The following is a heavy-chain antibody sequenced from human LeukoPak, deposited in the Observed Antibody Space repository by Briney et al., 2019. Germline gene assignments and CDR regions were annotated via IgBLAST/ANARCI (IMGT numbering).Heavy chain of an antibody. V-gene: IGHV4-59*08. J-gene: IGHJ5*02. CDR3: ARQQWLVENNWFDP. D-gene: IGHD6-19*01. CDR1: GGSISSYY. Sequence: PSETLSLTCTVSGGSISSYYWSWIRQPPGKGLEWIGYIYYSGSTNHNPSLKSRVTISVDTSKNQFSLKLSSVTAADTAVYYCARQQWLVENNWFDPWGQGTLVTVSS. CDR2: IYYSGST.